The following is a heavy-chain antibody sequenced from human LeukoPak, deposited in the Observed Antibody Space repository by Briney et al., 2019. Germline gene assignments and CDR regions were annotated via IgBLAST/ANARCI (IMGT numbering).Heavy chain of an antibody. CDR2: FDPEDGET. CDR1: GYTLTELS. D-gene: IGHD3-22*01. CDR3: ARVWYYYDSSGILTLYFDY. V-gene: IGHV1-24*01. Sequence: ASVKVSCKVSGYTLTELSMHWVRQAPGKGLEWMGGFDPEDGETIYAQKFQGRVTMTRDTSISTAYMELSRLRSDDTAVYYCARVWYYYDSSGILTLYFDYWGQGTLVTVSS. J-gene: IGHJ4*02.